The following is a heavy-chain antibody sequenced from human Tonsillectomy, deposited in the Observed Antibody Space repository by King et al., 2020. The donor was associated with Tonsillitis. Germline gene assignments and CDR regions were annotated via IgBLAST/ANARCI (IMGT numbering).Heavy chain of an antibody. V-gene: IGHV3-23*04. D-gene: IGHD3-3*01. J-gene: IGHJ1*01. CDR1: GFTFDSHA. CDR2: ISGSGSGT. CDR3: ARSPIFSVPQGWGTDF. Sequence: DVQLVESGGGLVQPGGSLRLSCAASGFTFDSHAMTWVRQAPGKGLEWVSGISGSGSGTYYADSAEGRFTNSRDNSKNTLYLQLNSLRAEDTAVYYCARSPIFSVPQGWGTDFWGQGTLVTVSS.